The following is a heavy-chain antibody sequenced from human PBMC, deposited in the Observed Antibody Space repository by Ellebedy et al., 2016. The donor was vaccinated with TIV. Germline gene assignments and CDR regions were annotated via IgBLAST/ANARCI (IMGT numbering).Heavy chain of an antibody. V-gene: IGHV1-18*04. CDR2: ISPYNANT. D-gene: IGHD1-26*01. CDR3: ARDGGRAGLDY. J-gene: IGHJ4*02. Sequence: AASVKVSCKASGYTFTNYGITWVRQAPGQGLEWMGWISPYNANTNYAQKVQGRVTMTTDTSTSTAYVELRNLTSGDTAVYYCARDGGRAGLDYWGQGTLVTVSS. CDR1: GYTFTNYG.